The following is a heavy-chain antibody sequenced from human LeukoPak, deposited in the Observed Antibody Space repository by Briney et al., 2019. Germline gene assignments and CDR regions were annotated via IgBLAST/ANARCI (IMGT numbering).Heavy chain of an antibody. D-gene: IGHD3-22*01. Sequence: SETLSLTCTVPGGSISSYYWSWIRQPAGKGLEWIGRIYTSGSTNYNPSLKSRVTMSVDTSKNQFSLKLSSVTAADTAVYYCARDKYDSSGYYLGYFDYWGQGTLVTVSS. J-gene: IGHJ4*02. V-gene: IGHV4-4*07. CDR1: GGSISSYY. CDR3: ARDKYDSSGYYLGYFDY. CDR2: IYTSGST.